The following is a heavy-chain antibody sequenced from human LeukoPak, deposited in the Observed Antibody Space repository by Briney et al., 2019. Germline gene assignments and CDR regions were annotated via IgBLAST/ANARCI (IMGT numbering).Heavy chain of an antibody. V-gene: IGHV3-33*01. CDR2: IWYDGSNK. Sequence: PGGSMTPSCAASGFTFSSYGMHWVRQAPGKGLGWVAVIWYDGSNKDYADSMQHRLTISRDNTKHTLYVQMNRLSAGDTAVYYCARDTHCSGYLHFDYWGQGTLVTVSS. CDR3: ARDTHCSGYLHFDY. D-gene: IGHD2-15*01. CDR1: GFTFSSYG. J-gene: IGHJ4*02.